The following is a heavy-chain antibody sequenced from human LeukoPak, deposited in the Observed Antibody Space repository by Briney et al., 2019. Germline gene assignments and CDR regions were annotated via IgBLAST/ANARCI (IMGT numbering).Heavy chain of an antibody. Sequence: GASVKVSCKASGYTFTSYGITWVRQAPGQGLEWMGWLSAYNGDTDYAQKLQGRVTMTTDTSTTTAYMELRSLRSDDTAVYYCARGEWRGTTTGYDYWGQGTLVTVSS. CDR1: GYTFTSYG. CDR3: ARGEWRGTTTGYDY. CDR2: LSAYNGDT. V-gene: IGHV1-18*01. D-gene: IGHD1-1*01. J-gene: IGHJ4*02.